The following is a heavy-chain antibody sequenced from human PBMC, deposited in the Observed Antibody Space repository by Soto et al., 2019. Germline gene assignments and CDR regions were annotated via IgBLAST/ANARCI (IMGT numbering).Heavy chain of an antibody. CDR3: AIASGYDFYYYYYYYMDV. V-gene: IGHV1-46*03. J-gene: IGHJ6*03. CDR1: GYTFTSYY. D-gene: IGHD5-12*01. CDR2: INPSGGST. Sequence: GASVKVSCKASGYTFTSYYMHWVRQAPGEGIEWMGIINPSGGSTSYAQKFQGRVTMTRDTSTSTVYMELSSLRSEDTAVYYCAIASGYDFYYYYYYYMDVWGKGTTVTVSS.